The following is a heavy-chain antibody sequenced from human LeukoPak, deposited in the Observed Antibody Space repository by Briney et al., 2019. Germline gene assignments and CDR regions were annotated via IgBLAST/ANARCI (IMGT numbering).Heavy chain of an antibody. Sequence: SSETLSLTCTVSGGSIRDTTYYWGWIRQPPGKGLEWIGSIYYSGSTYYNPSLKSRVTISVDTSKNQFSLKLSSVTAADTAVYYCARVPTVRDNWFDPWGQGTLVTVSS. CDR3: ARVPTVRDNWFDP. CDR1: GGSIRDTTYY. CDR2: IYYSGST. D-gene: IGHD4-11*01. J-gene: IGHJ5*02. V-gene: IGHV4-39*07.